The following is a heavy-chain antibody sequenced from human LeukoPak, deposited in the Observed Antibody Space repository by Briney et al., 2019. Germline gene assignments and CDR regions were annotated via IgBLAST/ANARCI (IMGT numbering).Heavy chain of an antibody. CDR1: GFPFSTYT. D-gene: IGHD2-8*02. V-gene: IGHV3-21*01. J-gene: IGHJ4*02. CDR3: ARDRRYFDTGGLGGPDY. CDR2: ISSSSSYI. Sequence: GSLRLSCAASGFPFSTYTMNWVRQAPGKGLEWVSSISSSSSYIYYADSMKGRFTISRDNAKNSLYLQMNNLRAEDTAVYYCARDRRYFDTGGLGGPDYWGQGTLVTVSS.